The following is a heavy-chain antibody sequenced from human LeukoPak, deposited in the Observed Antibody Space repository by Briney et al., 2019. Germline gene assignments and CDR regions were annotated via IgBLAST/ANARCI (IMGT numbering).Heavy chain of an antibody. CDR1: GFTFSSNY. J-gene: IGHJ4*02. D-gene: IGHD3-3*01. V-gene: IGHV3-53*04. CDR2: IYSGGRI. CDR3: ARGDFWSGYYTGLY. Sequence: GGSLRLSCAASGFTFSSNYMSWVRQAPGKGLEWVSVIYSGGRIYYADSVKGRFTISRHNSENTLYLQMNSLRAEDTAVYYCARGDFWSGYYTGLYWGQGTLVTVSS.